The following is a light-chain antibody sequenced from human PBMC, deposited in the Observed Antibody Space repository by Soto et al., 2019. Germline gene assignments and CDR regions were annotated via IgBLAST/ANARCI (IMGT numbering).Light chain of an antibody. CDR3: AAWDDSLNGRV. V-gene: IGLV1-44*01. Sequence: QSVLTQPPSASGTPGQRVTISCSGSNSNIGSNGVNWYQQFPGTAPKLLIFTNNHRPSGVPDRFSGSKSGTSASLAISGLQSEDEADYYCAAWDDSLNGRVFGGGTKLTVL. J-gene: IGLJ3*02. CDR2: TNN. CDR1: NSNIGSNG.